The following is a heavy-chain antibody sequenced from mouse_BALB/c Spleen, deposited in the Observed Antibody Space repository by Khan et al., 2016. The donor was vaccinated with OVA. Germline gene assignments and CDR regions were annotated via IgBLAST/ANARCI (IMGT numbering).Heavy chain of an antibody. V-gene: IGHV1-4*01. CDR2: INPSNGYT. CDR3: GRGGGYYKNDGWVAY. Sequence: QVQLKQSGAELARPGASVKMSCKASGYTFTSYTIHWIKLRPGQGLEWIGYINPSNGYTNYNQKFKDKATLTADKSSTTAYMQLSSLTSDDSAVXNCGRGGGYYKNDGWVAYWGQGTLGTGS. J-gene: IGHJ3*01. CDR1: GYTFTSYT. D-gene: IGHD2-14*01.